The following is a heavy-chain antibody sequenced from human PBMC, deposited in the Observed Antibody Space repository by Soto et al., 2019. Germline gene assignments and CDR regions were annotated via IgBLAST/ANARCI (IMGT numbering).Heavy chain of an antibody. V-gene: IGHV1-18*01. D-gene: IGHD6-13*01. CDR2: ISAYNGNT. CDR3: ARGMAAAGLSNWFDP. J-gene: IGHJ5*02. CDR1: GYRFTSYG. Sequence: GASVKLSCKASGYRFTSYGISWVRQAPRQGLEWMGWISAYNGNTNYAQKLQGRVTMTTDTSTSTAYMELRSLRSDDTAVYYCARGMAAAGLSNWFDPWGQGTLVTVSS.